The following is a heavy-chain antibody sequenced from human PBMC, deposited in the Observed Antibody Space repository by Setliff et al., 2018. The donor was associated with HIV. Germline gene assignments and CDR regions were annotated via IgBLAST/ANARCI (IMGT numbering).Heavy chain of an antibody. D-gene: IGHD2-15*01. V-gene: IGHV4-34*01. Sequence: SETLSLTCAVYDGSFSDYFWTWIRQRPGKGLEWIGDINHSGSTNYNPSLKSRVTISVDTSKNQFSLRLSSVTAADTAVYYCARGSGRFCSGGRCSAFDYWGQGTLVTV. CDR3: ARGSGRFCSGGRCSAFDY. CDR2: INHSGST. CDR1: DGSFSDYF. J-gene: IGHJ4*02.